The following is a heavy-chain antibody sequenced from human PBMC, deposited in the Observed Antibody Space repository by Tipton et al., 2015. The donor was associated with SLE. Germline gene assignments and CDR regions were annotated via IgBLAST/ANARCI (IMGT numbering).Heavy chain of an antibody. CDR1: GYSISSDYY. D-gene: IGHD2-15*01. CDR3: TRVVAVAATHYYAMDV. CDR2: VYHSGST. V-gene: IGHV4-38-2*02. J-gene: IGHJ6*02. Sequence: TLSLTCTVSGYSISSDYYWGWIRQPPGKGLEWIGSVYHSGSTYYNPSLKSRVTISVDTSKNQFSLKLNSVTAADTAVYYCTRVVAVAATHYYAMDVWGQGTTITVSS.